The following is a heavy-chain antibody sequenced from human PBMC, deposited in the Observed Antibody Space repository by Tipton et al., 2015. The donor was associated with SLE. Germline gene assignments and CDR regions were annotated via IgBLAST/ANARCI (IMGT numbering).Heavy chain of an antibody. Sequence: SLRLSCAASGFTFSSYWMSWVRQAPGKGLEWVANIKQDGSEKYYVDSVKGRFTISRDNAKNSLYLQMNSLRAEDTAVYYCARGYSGYDPNPGYWGQGTLVTVSS. CDR1: GFTFSSYW. D-gene: IGHD5-12*01. CDR2: IKQDGSEK. CDR3: ARGYSGYDPNPGY. V-gene: IGHV3-7*04. J-gene: IGHJ4*02.